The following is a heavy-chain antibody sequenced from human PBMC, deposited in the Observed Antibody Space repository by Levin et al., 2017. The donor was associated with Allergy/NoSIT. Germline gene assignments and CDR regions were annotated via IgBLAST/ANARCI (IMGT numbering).Heavy chain of an antibody. D-gene: IGHD2-2*01. CDR3: AGAYCSSANCALDY. V-gene: IGHV4-4*02. CDR1: CGSISSNNW. CDR2: IYHTGAT. J-gene: IGHJ4*02. Sequence: SQTLSLTCAVSCGSISSNNWWNWVRQPPGKGLQWIGEIYHTGATNYNPSLKSRVTISVDNSNNQFSLKLTSVTAADTAVYYCAGAYCSSANCALDYWGQGILVTVSS.